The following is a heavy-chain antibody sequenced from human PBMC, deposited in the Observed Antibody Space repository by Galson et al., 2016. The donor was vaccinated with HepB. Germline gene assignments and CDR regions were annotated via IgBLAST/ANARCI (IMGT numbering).Heavy chain of an antibody. D-gene: IGHD1-1*01. CDR1: GFVFSNFG. Sequence: SLRLSCAASGFVFSNFGLSWVRQAPGKGLEWAASISTRRTTYYSDSVQGRFTISRDNSNNTLYLQMNGLRAEDTAVYYCAKGRLVRRIFDHWGQGTLLTVSS. V-gene: IGHV3-23*01. CDR2: ISTRRTT. J-gene: IGHJ4*02. CDR3: AKGRLVRRIFDH.